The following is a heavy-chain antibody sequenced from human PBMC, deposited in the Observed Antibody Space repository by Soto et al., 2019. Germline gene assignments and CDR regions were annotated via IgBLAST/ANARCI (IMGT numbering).Heavy chain of an antibody. CDR2: IYYSGST. Sequence: SETLSLTCTVSGGSISSSSYYWGWIRQPPGKGLEWIGSIYYSGSTYYNPSLKSRVTISVDTSKNQFSLKLSSVTAADTAVYYCARRANYYGMDVWGQGTTVTVSS. J-gene: IGHJ6*02. V-gene: IGHV4-39*01. CDR3: ARRANYYGMDV. CDR1: GGSISSSSYY.